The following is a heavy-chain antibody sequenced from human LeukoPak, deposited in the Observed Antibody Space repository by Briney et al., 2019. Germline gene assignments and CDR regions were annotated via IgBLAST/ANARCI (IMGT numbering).Heavy chain of an antibody. CDR3: ARENYVWGSYRNGPIDY. D-gene: IGHD3-16*02. Sequence: PSETLSLTCTVSGGSISSYYWSWIRQPPGKGLEWIGYIYYSGSTNYNPSLKSRVTISVDTSKNQFSLKLSSVTAADTAVYYCARENYVWGSYRNGPIDYWGQGILVTVSS. CDR1: GGSISSYY. J-gene: IGHJ4*02. V-gene: IGHV4-59*01. CDR2: IYYSGST.